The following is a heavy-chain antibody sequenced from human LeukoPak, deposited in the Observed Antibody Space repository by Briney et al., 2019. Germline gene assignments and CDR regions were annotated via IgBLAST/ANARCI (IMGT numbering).Heavy chain of an antibody. CDR1: GGTFSSYA. CDR2: IIPIFGTA. J-gene: IGHJ4*02. CDR3: ARSHNQIWVPAATGYFDY. V-gene: IGHV1-69*13. Sequence: ASVKVSCKASGGTFSSYAISWVRQAPGQGLEWMGGIIPIFGTANYAQKFQGRVTITADESTSTAYMELSSLRSEDTAMYYCARSHNQIWVPAATGYFDYWGQGTLVTVSS. D-gene: IGHD2-2*01.